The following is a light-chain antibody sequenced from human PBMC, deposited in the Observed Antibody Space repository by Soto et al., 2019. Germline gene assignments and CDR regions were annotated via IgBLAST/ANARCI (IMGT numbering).Light chain of an antibody. CDR2: GAS. CDR3: QQYHIWPPYP. J-gene: IGKJ2*01. Sequence: EIVMTQSPATLSVSPGERATLSCRASQSVGSNLAWYQQKPGQAPRLLIYGASTRATAIPARLSGTGSGTEFTLISSSLQSEHFAVYYCQQYHIWPPYPFGQGTKREIQ. V-gene: IGKV3D-15*01. CDR1: QSVGSN.